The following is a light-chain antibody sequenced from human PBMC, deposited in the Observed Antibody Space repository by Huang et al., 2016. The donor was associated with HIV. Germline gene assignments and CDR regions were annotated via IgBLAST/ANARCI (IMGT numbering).Light chain of an antibody. CDR2: DAS. Sequence: EIVLTQSPATLSLSPGERATLSCRATQSIRNRYLAWFQQKPGLAPRLLIYDASNRATVIPDRFSGGGSGTDFTLTISRLEPEDFAVYYCQQYGSSSYTFGQGTKLELK. CDR3: QQYGSSSYT. V-gene: IGKV3D-20*01. CDR1: QSIRNRY. J-gene: IGKJ2*01.